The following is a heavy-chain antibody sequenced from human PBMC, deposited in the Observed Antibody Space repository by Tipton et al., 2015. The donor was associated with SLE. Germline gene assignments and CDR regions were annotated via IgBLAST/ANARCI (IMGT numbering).Heavy chain of an antibody. CDR3: AREGYYDSSGYYWYYYYMDV. Sequence: SLRLSCAASGFTFSSYSMNWVRQAPGKGLEWVSSISSSSSYIYYADSVKGRFTISRDNAKNSLYLQMNSLRAEDTAVYYCAREGYYDSSGYYWYYYYMDVWGKGTTVTVSS. CDR1: GFTFSSYS. V-gene: IGHV3-21*01. J-gene: IGHJ6*03. CDR2: ISSSSSYI. D-gene: IGHD3-22*01.